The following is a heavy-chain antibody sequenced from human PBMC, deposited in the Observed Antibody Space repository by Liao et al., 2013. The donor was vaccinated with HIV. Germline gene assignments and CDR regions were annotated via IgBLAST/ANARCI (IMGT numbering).Heavy chain of an antibody. CDR2: LYTSGST. CDR1: SGSIKTHY. CDR3: ARENGYNYGSYYYYYYMDV. V-gene: IGHV4-4*07. Sequence: QVQLQESGPGLVKPSETVSLTCTVSSGSIKTHYWSWIRQPAGKGLEWIGRLYTSGSTNYNPSLRSRVIMSVDTSKNHLSLSLRSVTAADTAVYYCARENGYNYGSYYYYYYMDVWGKGTTVTVSS. J-gene: IGHJ6*03. D-gene: IGHD5-18*01.